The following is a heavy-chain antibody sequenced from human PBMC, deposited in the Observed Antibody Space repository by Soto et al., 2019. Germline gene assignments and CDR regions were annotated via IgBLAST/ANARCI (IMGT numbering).Heavy chain of an antibody. J-gene: IGHJ4*02. V-gene: IGHV3-30*18. Sequence: ESGGGVVQPGRSLRLSCAASGFTFSSYGMHWVRQAPGKGLEWVEVISYDGSNKYYADSVKGRFTIARDNAKNTLYLQMNSLRAEDTAVYYCAKGADSSGYYNFDYWGQGTLVTVSS. CDR2: ISYDGSNK. CDR3: AKGADSSGYYNFDY. D-gene: IGHD3-22*01. CDR1: GFTFSSYG.